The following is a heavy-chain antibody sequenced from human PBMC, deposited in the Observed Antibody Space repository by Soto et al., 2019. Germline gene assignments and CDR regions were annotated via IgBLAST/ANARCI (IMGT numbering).Heavy chain of an antibody. D-gene: IGHD4-17*01. CDR3: AREYRDFGVIDY. J-gene: IGHJ4*02. V-gene: IGHV4-34*01. Sequence: QVQLQQWGAGLLKPSETLSLSCAVYGGSVSSYYWSWIRQPPGKGLEWIGEINHSGSTNYNPSLKSRVTISVDTSKNQFSLKLSSVTASDTAVYYCAREYRDFGVIDYWGQGTLVTVSS. CDR2: INHSGST. CDR1: GGSVSSYY.